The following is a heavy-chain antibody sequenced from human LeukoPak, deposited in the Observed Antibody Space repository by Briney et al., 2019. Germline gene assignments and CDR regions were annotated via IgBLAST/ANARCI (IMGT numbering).Heavy chain of an antibody. J-gene: IGHJ6*02. D-gene: IGHD2-15*01. CDR3: ARTGENPPAATLYGMDV. V-gene: IGHV1-69*13. Sequence: ASVNVSCKASGYTFTSYGISWVRQAPGQGLEWMGGIIPIFGTANYAQKFQGRVTITADESTSTAYMELSSLRSEDTAVYYCARTGENPPAATLYGMDVWGQGTTVTVSS. CDR1: GYTFTSYG. CDR2: IIPIFGTA.